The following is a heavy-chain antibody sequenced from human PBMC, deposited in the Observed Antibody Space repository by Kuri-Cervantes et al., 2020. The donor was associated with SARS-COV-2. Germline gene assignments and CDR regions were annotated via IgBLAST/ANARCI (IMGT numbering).Heavy chain of an antibody. Sequence: GESLKISCAASGFTFSGYWMTWVRQAPGKGLEWVANIKEDGSQRYYVDSVKGRFTISRDNANSSLYLQMNSLRAEDTAVYYCAREVRTVGYYYYMDVWGKGTTVTVSS. CDR1: GFTFSGYW. V-gene: IGHV3-7*03. CDR2: IKEDGSQR. D-gene: IGHD4-23*01. CDR3: AREVRTVGYYYYMDV. J-gene: IGHJ6*03.